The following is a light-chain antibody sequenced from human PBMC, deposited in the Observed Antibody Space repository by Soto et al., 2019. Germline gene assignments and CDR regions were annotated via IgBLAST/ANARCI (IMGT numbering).Light chain of an antibody. Sequence: EIVMTQSPATLSVSPGEGATLSCRASQSVSSNLAWYQQKPGQAPRLLIYGASTRATGIPARFSGSGSGTELTLIISSLQSEDFAVYYCQQYNNWPPWTFGQGTKVEIK. CDR1: QSVSSN. V-gene: IGKV3-15*01. CDR2: GAS. J-gene: IGKJ1*01. CDR3: QQYNNWPPWT.